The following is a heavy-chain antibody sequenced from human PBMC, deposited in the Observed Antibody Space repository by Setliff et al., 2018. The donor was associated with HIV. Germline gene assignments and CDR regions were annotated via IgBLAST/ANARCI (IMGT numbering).Heavy chain of an antibody. D-gene: IGHD6-13*01. J-gene: IGHJ3*02. CDR3: TKDGLAAGARAFDI. CDR1: GYTFSSYG. Sequence: ASVKVSCKASGYTFSSYGISWVRQAPGQGLQWVGWISGYNGNTHYAQNVQGRVTMTTDTSTNTAYTDLRSLRSDDTAVYYCTKDGLAAGARAFDIWGQGTMVTVSS. CDR2: ISGYNGNT. V-gene: IGHV1-18*01.